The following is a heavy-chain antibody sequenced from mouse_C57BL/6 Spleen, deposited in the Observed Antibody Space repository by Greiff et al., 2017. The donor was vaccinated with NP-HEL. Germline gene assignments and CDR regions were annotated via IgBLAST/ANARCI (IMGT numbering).Heavy chain of an antibody. Sequence: QVQLKQPGAELVKPGASVKLSCKASGYTFTSYWMHWVKQRPGQGLEWIGMIHPNSGSTNYNEKFKSKATLTVDKSSSTAYMQLSSLTSEDSAVYYCARPLYSNYDAMDYWGQGTSVTVSS. D-gene: IGHD2-5*01. J-gene: IGHJ4*01. CDR2: IHPNSGST. CDR3: ARPLYSNYDAMDY. V-gene: IGHV1-64*01. CDR1: GYTFTSYW.